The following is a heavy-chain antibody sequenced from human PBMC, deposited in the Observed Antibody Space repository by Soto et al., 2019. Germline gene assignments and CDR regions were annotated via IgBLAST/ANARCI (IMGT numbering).Heavy chain of an antibody. CDR1: GGSIGSGGYY. J-gene: IGHJ5*02. D-gene: IGHD3-3*01. CDR2: IYYSGST. CDR3: ARVRYYDFWSRINWFAP. V-gene: IGHV4-31*03. Sequence: SETLSLTCTVSGGSIGSGGYYWSWIRQHPGKGLEWIGYIYYSGSTYYNPSLKSRVTISVDTSKNQFSLKLSSVTAADTAVYYCARVRYYDFWSRINWFAPWGQGTLVTVSS.